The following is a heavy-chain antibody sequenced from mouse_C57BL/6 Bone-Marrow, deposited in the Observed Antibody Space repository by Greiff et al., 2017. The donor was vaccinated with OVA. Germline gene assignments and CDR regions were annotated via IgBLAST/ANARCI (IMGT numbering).Heavy chain of an antibody. D-gene: IGHD2-4*01. J-gene: IGHJ1*03. CDR2: ISSGGDYI. CDR3: TRDRNYDYDYWYFDV. V-gene: IGHV5-9-1*02. CDR1: GFTFSSYA. Sequence: DVMLVESGEGLVKPGGSLKLSCAASGFTFSSYAMSWVRQTPEKRLEWVAYISSGGDYIYYADTVKGRFTISRDNARNTLYLQMSSLKSEDTAMYYCTRDRNYDYDYWYFDVWGTGTTVTVSS.